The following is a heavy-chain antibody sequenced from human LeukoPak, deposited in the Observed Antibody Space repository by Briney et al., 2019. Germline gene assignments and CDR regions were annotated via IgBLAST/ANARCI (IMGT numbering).Heavy chain of an antibody. CDR1: GFPFSRYW. D-gene: IGHD1-26*01. Sequence: GGSLRLSCAASGFPFSRYWLSWVRQAPGKGLKWVANIKQDGSEKYYVDSVKGRFTISRDNAKNSLYLQMNSLRVEDTAVYYCARGWELDPWGQGTLVTVSS. V-gene: IGHV3-7*05. CDR3: ARGWELDP. CDR2: IKQDGSEK. J-gene: IGHJ5*02.